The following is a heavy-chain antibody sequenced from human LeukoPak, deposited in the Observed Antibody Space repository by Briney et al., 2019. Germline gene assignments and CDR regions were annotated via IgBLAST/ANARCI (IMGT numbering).Heavy chain of an antibody. Sequence: AASVKVSCKASGGTFSSYAISWVRQAPGQGLEWMGGIIPIFGTANYAQKFQGRVTITADKSTSTAYMELSSLRSEDTAVYYCARDRMGYCSGGSCYSGFDYWGQGTLVTVSS. D-gene: IGHD2-15*01. CDR2: IIPIFGTA. V-gene: IGHV1-69*06. CDR1: GGTFSSYA. CDR3: ARDRMGYCSGGSCYSGFDY. J-gene: IGHJ4*02.